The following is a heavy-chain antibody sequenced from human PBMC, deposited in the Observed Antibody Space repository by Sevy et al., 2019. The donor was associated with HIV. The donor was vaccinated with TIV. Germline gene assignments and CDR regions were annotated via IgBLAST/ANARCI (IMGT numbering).Heavy chain of an antibody. V-gene: IGHV3-7*01. CDR3: ARRYFDV. CDR1: GFTFHTYW. J-gene: IGHJ4*02. D-gene: IGHD3-16*02. Sequence: GGSLRLSCAASGFTFHTYWIQWVRQAPGKGLEWVANIRQDGNEIYYAHSVKGRFTISRDNAMQSLYLEMNNLRVEDSGIYYCARRYFDVWGQGTLVTVSS. CDR2: IRQDGNEI.